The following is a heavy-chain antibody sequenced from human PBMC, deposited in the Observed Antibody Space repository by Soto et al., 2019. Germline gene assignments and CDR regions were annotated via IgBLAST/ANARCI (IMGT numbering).Heavy chain of an antibody. CDR3: ARDMGLYSAPPGRCDGMHV. D-gene: IGHD2-8*01. CDR1: GGSISSYY. J-gene: IGHJ6*01. V-gene: IGHV4-59*01. CDR2: IYYSGST. Sequence: SETLSLTCTVSGGSISSYYWSWIRQPPGKGLEWIGYIYYSGSTNYNPSLKSRVTISVDTSKNQFSLKLSSVTAADTAVYYCARDMGLYSAPPGRCDGMHVWGRGTAVTVSS.